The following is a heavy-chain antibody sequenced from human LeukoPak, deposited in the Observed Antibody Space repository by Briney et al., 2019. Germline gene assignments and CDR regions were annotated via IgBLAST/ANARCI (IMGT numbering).Heavy chain of an antibody. CDR3: AKEIYGDSTGGRFQH. V-gene: IGHV3-23*01. CDR1: GFTFSSYG. CDR2: ISGSGSST. J-gene: IGHJ1*01. Sequence: GGSLRLSCAASGFTFSSYGMSWVRQAPGKGLEWVSVISGSGSSTYYADSVKGRFTISRDNSKNTLYLQMNSLRAEDTAVYYCAKEIYGDSTGGRFQHWGQGTLVTVSS. D-gene: IGHD4-17*01.